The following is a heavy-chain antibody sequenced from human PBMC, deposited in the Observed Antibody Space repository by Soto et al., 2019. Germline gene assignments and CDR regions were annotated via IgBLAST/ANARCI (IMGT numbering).Heavy chain of an antibody. Sequence: SVKVSCKASGGTFSSYAISWVRQAPGQGLEWMGGIIPIFGTANYAQKFQGRVTITADESTSTAYMELSSLRSEDTAVYYCARGSSSSGPYYYYYYGMDVWGQGTTVTV. CDR3: ARGSSSSGPYYYYYYGMDV. CDR2: IIPIFGTA. V-gene: IGHV1-69*13. J-gene: IGHJ6*02. CDR1: GGTFSSYA. D-gene: IGHD6-6*01.